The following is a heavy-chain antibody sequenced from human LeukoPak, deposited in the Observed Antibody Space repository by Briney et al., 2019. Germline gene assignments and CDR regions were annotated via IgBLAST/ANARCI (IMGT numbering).Heavy chain of an antibody. CDR2: VSGYDGRT. CDR3: ARYYYNDYEDTFDI. D-gene: IGHD4-11*01. V-gene: IGHV1-18*01. CDR1: GYSFASYG. J-gene: IGHJ3*02. Sequence: APVKVSCKASGYSFASYGISWVRQAPGQGLKWMGWVSGYDGRTNYAQNLKGRVTVTAETSTSTVYMELRSLRSDDTAIYYCARYYYNDYEDTFDIWGQGTMFTVSS.